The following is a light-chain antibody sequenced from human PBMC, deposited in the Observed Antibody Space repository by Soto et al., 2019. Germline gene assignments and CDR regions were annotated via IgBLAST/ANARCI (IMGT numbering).Light chain of an antibody. Sequence: QSVLTQPPSASGTPGRRVTISCSGSTANIGINYVYWYQQLPGTAPKLLIYRSNQRPSGVPDRFSGSKSDTSASLAISGLRSEDEADYYCAAWDDSLSAWVFGGGTKLTVL. CDR3: AAWDDSLSAWV. CDR1: TANIGINY. V-gene: IGLV1-47*01. J-gene: IGLJ3*02. CDR2: RSN.